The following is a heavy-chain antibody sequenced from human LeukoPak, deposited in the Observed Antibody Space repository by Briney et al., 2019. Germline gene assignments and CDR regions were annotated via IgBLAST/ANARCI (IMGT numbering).Heavy chain of an antibody. CDR3: ARDPNYYDSSGYLDY. CDR2: ISYDGSNK. J-gene: IGHJ4*02. D-gene: IGHD3-22*01. Sequence: PGGSLRLSCAASGFTFSNYAMYWVRQAPGKGLQWVALISYDGSNKYYADSVKGRFTISRDNSKNTLYLQMNSLRAEDTAVYYCARDPNYYDSSGYLDYWGQGTLVTVSS. CDR1: GFTFSNYA. V-gene: IGHV3-30*04.